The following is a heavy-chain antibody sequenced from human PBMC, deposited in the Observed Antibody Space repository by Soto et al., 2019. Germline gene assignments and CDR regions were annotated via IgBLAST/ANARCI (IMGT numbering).Heavy chain of an antibody. D-gene: IGHD3-3*01. CDR1: GGSLSSYY. V-gene: IGHV4-59*05. Sequence: SETLSLTCTVSGGSLSSYYWSWIRQPPGKGLEWIGSIYYSGSTYYNPSLKSRVTISVDTSKNQFSLKLSSVTAADTAVYYCATGRERFLNWFDPWGQGTLVTVSS. J-gene: IGHJ5*02. CDR2: IYYSGST. CDR3: ATGRERFLNWFDP.